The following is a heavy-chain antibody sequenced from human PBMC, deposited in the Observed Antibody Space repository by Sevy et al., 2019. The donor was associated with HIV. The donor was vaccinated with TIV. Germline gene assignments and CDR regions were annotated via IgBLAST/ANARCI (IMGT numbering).Heavy chain of an antibody. J-gene: IGHJ5*02. CDR1: GFRFSAFG. CDR2: INGGGGST. Sequence: GGSLRLSCVASGFRFSAFGMAWVRQAAGEGLEWVSGINGGGGSTYYRNSVKGRFTVSRDNSKNTVYLQMNSLRADYTAVYYCAKAPYYDFWSHNYNNWFDPWGQGTLVTVSS. D-gene: IGHD3-3*01. V-gene: IGHV3-23*01. CDR3: AKAPYYDFWSHNYNNWFDP.